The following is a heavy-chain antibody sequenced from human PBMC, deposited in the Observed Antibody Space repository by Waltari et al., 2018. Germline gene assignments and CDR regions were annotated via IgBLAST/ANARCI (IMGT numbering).Heavy chain of an antibody. D-gene: IGHD5-12*01. CDR1: GFSFSDAW. J-gene: IGHJ4*02. V-gene: IGHV3-15*01. CDR3: TTDRRRGYDPQFDY. Sequence: EVQLVESGGGLVKPGGSLRPSCAASGFSFSDAWMSWVRLAPGKGLEWVGRIRSKADGGTIDYAAPVKGRFTISRDDSKTTLYMQLNSLKDEDTAVYYCTTDRRRGYDPQFDYWGQGTLVTVSS. CDR2: IRSKADGGTI.